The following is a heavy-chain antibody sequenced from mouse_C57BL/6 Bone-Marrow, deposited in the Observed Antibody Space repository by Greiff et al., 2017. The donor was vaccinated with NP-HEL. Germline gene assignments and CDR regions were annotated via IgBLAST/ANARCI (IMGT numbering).Heavy chain of an antibody. CDR3: TRWDYDLYFDY. V-gene: IGHV1-5*01. J-gene: IGHJ2*01. Sequence: EVMLVESGTVLARPGASVKMSCKTSGYTFTSSWMHWVKQRPGQGLEWIGAIYPGNSDTSYNQKLKGKATLTAVTSASTAYMELSSLTNEYSAVYYCTRWDYDLYFDYWGQGTTLTVSS. CDR2: IYPGNSDT. D-gene: IGHD2-4*01. CDR1: GYTFTSSW.